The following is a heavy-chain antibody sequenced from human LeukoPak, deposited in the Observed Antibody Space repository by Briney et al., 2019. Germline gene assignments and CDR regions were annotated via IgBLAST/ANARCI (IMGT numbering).Heavy chain of an antibody. D-gene: IGHD3-3*01. CDR1: GYTFTSYG. V-gene: IGHV1-69*13. CDR2: IIPIFGTA. Sequence: GASVKVSCKASGYTFTSYGISWVRQAPGQGLEWMGGIIPIFGTANYAQKFQGRVTITADESTSTAYMELSSLRSEDTAVYYCARKSQFLPERGWFDPWGQGTLVTVSS. J-gene: IGHJ5*02. CDR3: ARKSQFLPERGWFDP.